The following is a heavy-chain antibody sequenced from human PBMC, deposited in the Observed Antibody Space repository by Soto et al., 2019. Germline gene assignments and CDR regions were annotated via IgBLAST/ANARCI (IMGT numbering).Heavy chain of an antibody. CDR1: GYDFTTYA. CDR3: AREGDYYGSGSSAYYGMDV. J-gene: IGHJ6*01. Sequence: ASVKVSCKASGYDFTTYALSWVRQAPGQGLEWMGGIIPIFGTANYAQKFQGRVTITADESTSTAYMELSSLRSEDTAVYYCAREGDYYGSGSSAYYGMDVWGQGTTVTVSS. V-gene: IGHV1-69*13. CDR2: IIPIFGTA. D-gene: IGHD3-10*01.